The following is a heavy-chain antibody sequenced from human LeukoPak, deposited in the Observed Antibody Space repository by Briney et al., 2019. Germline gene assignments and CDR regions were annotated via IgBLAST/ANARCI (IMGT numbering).Heavy chain of an antibody. CDR3: AREVRCSGGSCYLSEYFQH. V-gene: IGHV1-69*05. CDR1: GGTFSSYA. CDR2: IIPIFGTA. Sequence: SVKVSCKASGGTFSSYAISWVRQAPGQGLEWMGGIIPIFGTANYAQKFQGRVTVTTDESTSTAYMELGSLRSEDTAVYYCAREVRCSGGSCYLSEYFQHWGQGTLVTVSS. J-gene: IGHJ1*01. D-gene: IGHD2-15*01.